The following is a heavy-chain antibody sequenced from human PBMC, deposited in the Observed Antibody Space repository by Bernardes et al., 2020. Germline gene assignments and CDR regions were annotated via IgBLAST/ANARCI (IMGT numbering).Heavy chain of an antibody. CDR1: GFTFSSYS. J-gene: IGHJ5*02. CDR2: ISSSSSTI. Sequence: GGSLSLSCAASGFTFSSYSMNWVRQAPGKGLEWVSYISSSSSTIYYADSVKGRFTISRDNAKNSLYLQMNSLRAEDTAVYYCARDDRLQSTRAAFSPPYPNWFDPWGQGTLVTVSS. CDR3: ARDDRLQSTRAAFSPPYPNWFDP. V-gene: IGHV3-48*01. D-gene: IGHD3-22*01.